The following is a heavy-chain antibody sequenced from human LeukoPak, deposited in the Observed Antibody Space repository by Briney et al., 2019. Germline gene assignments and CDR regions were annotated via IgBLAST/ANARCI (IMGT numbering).Heavy chain of an antibody. V-gene: IGHV4-39*07. CDR2: IYYSGST. CDR1: GGSISSSSYY. D-gene: IGHD3-3*01. Sequence: PSETLSLTCTVSGGSISSSSYYWGWIRQPPGKGLEWIGSIYYSGSTYYNPSLKSRVTISVDTSKNRFSLKLSSVTAADTAVYYCARRYYDFWSGTKDWFDPWGQGTLVTVSS. CDR3: ARRYYDFWSGTKDWFDP. J-gene: IGHJ5*02.